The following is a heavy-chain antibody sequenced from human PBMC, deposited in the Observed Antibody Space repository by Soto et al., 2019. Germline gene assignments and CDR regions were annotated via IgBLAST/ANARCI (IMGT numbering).Heavy chain of an antibody. D-gene: IGHD6-19*01. CDR2: IYYSGST. V-gene: IGHV4-30-4*01. Sequence: SGSLSLTCTVSGDSISSGDDSWSWNRQPPGKGLEWIGYIYYSGSTYYNPSLKSRVTISVDTSRNQFSLKLSSVTAADTAVYYCARVGKHSSGTPAVDYYYYYYGMDVWGQGTTVTVSS. J-gene: IGHJ6*02. CDR3: ARVGKHSSGTPAVDYYYYYYGMDV. CDR1: GDSISSGDDS.